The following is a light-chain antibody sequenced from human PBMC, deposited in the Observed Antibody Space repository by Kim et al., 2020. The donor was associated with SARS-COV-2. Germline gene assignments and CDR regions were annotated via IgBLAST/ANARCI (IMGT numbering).Light chain of an antibody. Sequence: QLVLTQPPSASASLGASVPLTCTLSSGYSNYKVDWYQQRPGKGPRFVMRVGTGGIVGSKGDGIPDRFSVLGSGLNRYLTIKNIQEEDEGDYHCGADHGSGSNFVYVFGTGTKVTVL. CDR3: GADHGSGSNFVYV. J-gene: IGLJ1*01. CDR2: VGTGGIVG. CDR1: SGYSNYK. V-gene: IGLV9-49*01.